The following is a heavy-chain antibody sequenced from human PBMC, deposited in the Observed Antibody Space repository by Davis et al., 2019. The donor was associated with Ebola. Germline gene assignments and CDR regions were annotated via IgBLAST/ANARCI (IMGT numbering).Heavy chain of an antibody. D-gene: IGHD6-13*01. J-gene: IGHJ4*02. CDR2: IWDDGSNK. V-gene: IGHV3-33*06. Sequence: GESLKISCAASGFTLSGYDMNWVRQAPGKGLQWVAVIWDDGSNKYYADSVKGRFTISRDNSKNTLYLHMNSLRAEDTAVYYCAKVPGGSSWTYYFDSWGQGALVTVSS. CDR3: AKVPGGSSWTYYFDS. CDR1: GFTLSGYD.